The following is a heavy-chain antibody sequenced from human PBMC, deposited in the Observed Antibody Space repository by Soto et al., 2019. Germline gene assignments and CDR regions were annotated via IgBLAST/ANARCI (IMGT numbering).Heavy chain of an antibody. D-gene: IGHD2-15*01. J-gene: IGHJ4*02. CDR1: GFTVSSNY. CDR3: ARAALQGVPTVY. CDR2: IYSGGST. Sequence: GGSLRLSCAASGFTVSSNYMSWVRQAPGKGLEWVSVIYSGGSTYYADSVKGRFTISRDNSKNTLYLQMNSLRAEDTAVYYCARAALQGVPTVYWGQGTLVTVSS. V-gene: IGHV3-66*01.